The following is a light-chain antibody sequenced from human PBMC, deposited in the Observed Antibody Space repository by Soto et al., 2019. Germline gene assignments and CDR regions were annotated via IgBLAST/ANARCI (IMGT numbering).Light chain of an antibody. Sequence: QSVLTQPASVSGSPGQSVTISCTGPRSDIGDSNFISWYQHSPGKAPRLLIYEVNNRPSGVSKRFSGSKAGNTASLTISGLLDDDEADYFCASYRGGTLLVFGSETKVTVL. CDR1: RSDIGDSNF. CDR2: EVN. V-gene: IGLV2-14*01. J-gene: IGLJ1*01. CDR3: ASYRGGTLLV.